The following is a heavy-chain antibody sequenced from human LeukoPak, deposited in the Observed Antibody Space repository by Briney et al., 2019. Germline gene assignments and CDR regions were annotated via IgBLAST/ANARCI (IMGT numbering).Heavy chain of an antibody. CDR1: GASISSYY. CDR3: ARDHNIGSTYYYYYMDV. CDR2: IYTSGST. V-gene: IGHV4-4*07. Sequence: SETLSLTCSVPGASISSYYWSWIRQPAGKGLEWIGLIYTSGSTNYNPSLKSRVTMSVDTSKNQFSLKLRSVTAADTAVYYCARDHNIGSTYYYYYMDVWGKGTTVTISS. D-gene: IGHD1-14*01. J-gene: IGHJ6*03.